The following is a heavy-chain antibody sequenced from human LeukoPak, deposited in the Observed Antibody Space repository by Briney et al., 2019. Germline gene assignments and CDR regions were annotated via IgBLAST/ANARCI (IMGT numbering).Heavy chain of an antibody. CDR3: ARHGRDCSSTSCYTGGWFDP. D-gene: IGHD2-2*02. CDR2: IYHSGST. Sequence: SETLSLTCTVSGGSISSGYYWGWIRQPPGKGLEWIGSIYHSGSTYYNPSLKSRVTISVDTSKNQFSLKLSSVTAADTAVYYCARHGRDCSSTSCYTGGWFDPWGQGTLVTVSS. V-gene: IGHV4-38-2*02. CDR1: GGSISSGYY. J-gene: IGHJ5*02.